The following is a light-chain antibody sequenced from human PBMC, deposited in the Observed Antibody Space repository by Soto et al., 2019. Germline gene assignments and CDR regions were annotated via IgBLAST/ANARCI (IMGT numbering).Light chain of an antibody. CDR1: SSDVGSYNL. Sequence: QSALTQPASVSGSPGQSITISCTGTSSDVGSYNLVSWYQQHPGKAPKLMIYEGSKRPSGVSNRFSGSKSGNTASLTISGLQAEDEADYYCCSYAGSYVFGTGTKLTV. CDR3: CSYAGSYV. V-gene: IGLV2-23*01. J-gene: IGLJ1*01. CDR2: EGS.